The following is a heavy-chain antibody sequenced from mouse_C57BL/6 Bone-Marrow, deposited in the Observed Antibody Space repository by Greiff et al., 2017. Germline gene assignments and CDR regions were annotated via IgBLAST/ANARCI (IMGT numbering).Heavy chain of an antibody. V-gene: IGHV1-55*01. CDR2: LYPGSGST. CDR3: ARSGRYYDYTFDY. Sequence: QVQLQQPGAELVKPGASVKMSCKASGYTFTSYWITWVKQRPGQGLEWIGDLYPGSGSTNYNEKFKSKATLTVDTSSSTAYMQLSSLTSEDSAVYYCARSGRYYDYTFDYGGQGTTLTVSS. D-gene: IGHD2-4*01. J-gene: IGHJ2*01. CDR1: GYTFTSYW.